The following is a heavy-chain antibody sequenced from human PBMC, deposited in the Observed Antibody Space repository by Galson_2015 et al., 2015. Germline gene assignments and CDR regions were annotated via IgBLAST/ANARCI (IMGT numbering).Heavy chain of an antibody. CDR1: GFTVRSNY. V-gene: IGHV3-53*01. J-gene: IGHJ6*02. CDR2: IYSGGST. Sequence: LRLSCAASGFTVRSNYMSWVRPAPGKGLEWVSVIYSGGSTYYADSVKGRFTISRDNSKNTLYLQMNSLRAEDTAVYYCARDKTAYSDYGMGVWGQGTTVTVSS. D-gene: IGHD6-13*01. CDR3: ARDKTAYSDYGMGV.